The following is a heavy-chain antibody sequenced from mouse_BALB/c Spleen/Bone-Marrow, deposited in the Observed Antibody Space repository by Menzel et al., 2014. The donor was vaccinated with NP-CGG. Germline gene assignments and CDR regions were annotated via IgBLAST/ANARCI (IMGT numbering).Heavy chain of an antibody. CDR3: ARRDGGPMDY. Sequence: EVMLVESGGDLVKPGGSLKLSCAASGFTFSNYGMSWVRQTPDKRLEWVATISGGGSYTYYPDSVKGRFTISRDNAKNTLYLQMSSLKSEDTAMYYCARRDGGPMDYWGQGTSVTVPS. CDR2: ISGGGSYT. V-gene: IGHV5-6*02. J-gene: IGHJ4*01. D-gene: IGHD2-3*01. CDR1: GFTFSNYG.